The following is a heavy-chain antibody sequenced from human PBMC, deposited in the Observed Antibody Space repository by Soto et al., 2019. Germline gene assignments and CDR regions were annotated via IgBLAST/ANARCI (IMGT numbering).Heavy chain of an antibody. D-gene: IGHD2-15*01. Sequence: PGGSLRLSCAASGFTFSSYGMHWVRLAPGKGLEWVAVIWYDGSNKYYADSVKGRFTISRDNSKNTLYLQMNSLRAEDTAVYYCARVLEGYCSGGICGPVGYYYYGMDLWGQGSSVTGSS. J-gene: IGHJ6*02. V-gene: IGHV3-33*01. CDR2: IWYDGSNK. CDR1: GFTFSSYG. CDR3: ARVLEGYCSGGICGPVGYYYYGMDL.